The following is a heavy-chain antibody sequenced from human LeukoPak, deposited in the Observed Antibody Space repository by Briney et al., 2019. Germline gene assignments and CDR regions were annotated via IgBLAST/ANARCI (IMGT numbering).Heavy chain of an antibody. V-gene: IGHV3-33*01. CDR3: ARDGKFYYGDPKRLDS. D-gene: IGHD3-10*01. J-gene: IGHJ5*01. CDR1: GFLLCCYG. Sequence: PGRSLRLLRAVSGFLLCCYGVYGVRQAPGKGLEWVAVIWYDGSNIHYGESVKGRFTISRDNSKNTLYLQMNSLRAEDTAVYYCARDGKFYYGDPKRLDSWGQGTLVTVSS. CDR2: IWYDGSNI.